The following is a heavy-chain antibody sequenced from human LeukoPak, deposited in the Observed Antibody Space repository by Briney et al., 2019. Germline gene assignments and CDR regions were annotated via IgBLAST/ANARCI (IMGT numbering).Heavy chain of an antibody. CDR3: AKEMEAAGSTRGSFDY. CDR1: GFTFSSYA. V-gene: IGHV3-23*01. Sequence: GGSLRLSCVASGFTFSSYAMSWVRQAPGEGLEWVSSISGSGGSTYYADSVKGRFTISRDNSKNTLYLQMNSLRAEDTAVYYCAKEMEAAGSTRGSFDYWGQGTLVTVSS. D-gene: IGHD6-13*01. J-gene: IGHJ4*02. CDR2: ISGSGGST.